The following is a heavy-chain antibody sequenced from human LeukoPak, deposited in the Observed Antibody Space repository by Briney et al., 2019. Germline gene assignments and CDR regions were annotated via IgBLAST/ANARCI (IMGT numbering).Heavy chain of an antibody. J-gene: IGHJ4*02. CDR2: INSDGSST. D-gene: IGHD6-19*01. V-gene: IGHV3-74*01. CDR1: GFTFSSYW. CDR3: TKSTAQWRSGY. Sequence: GGSLRLSCAASGFTFSSYWMHWVRQAPGKGLVWVSRINSDGSSTSYADSVKGRFTISRDNAKNTLYLQMNSLRAEDTAVYYCTKSTAQWRSGYWGQGTLVTVSS.